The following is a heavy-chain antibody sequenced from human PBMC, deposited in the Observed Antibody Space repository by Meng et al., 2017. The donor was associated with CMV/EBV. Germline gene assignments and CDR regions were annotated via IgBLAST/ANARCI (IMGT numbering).Heavy chain of an antibody. CDR2: INPNSGGT. V-gene: IGHV1-2*02. Sequence: ASVKVSCKASGYSFSDYYMHWVRQAPGQGLEWMGWINPNSGGTNYAQKFQGRVTMTRDTSISTAYMELSRLSSDDTAVYYCARNWRGGHTLDPFNIWGQGTMVTVSS. D-gene: IGHD2-15*01. CDR3: ARNWRGGHTLDPFNI. CDR1: GYSFSDYY. J-gene: IGHJ3*02.